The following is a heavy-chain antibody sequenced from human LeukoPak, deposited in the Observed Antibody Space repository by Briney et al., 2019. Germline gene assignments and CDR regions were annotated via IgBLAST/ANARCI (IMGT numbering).Heavy chain of an antibody. CDR1: GGSFSGYY. J-gene: IGHJ4*02. CDR2: INHSGST. Sequence: SETLSLTCAVYGGSFSGYYWSWIRQPPGKGLEWIGEINHSGSTNYNPSLKSRVTISVDTSKNQFSLKLSSVTAADTAVYYCARQRLDTAMVPFDYWGQGTLVTVSS. CDR3: ARQRLDTAMVPFDY. D-gene: IGHD5-18*01. V-gene: IGHV4-34*01.